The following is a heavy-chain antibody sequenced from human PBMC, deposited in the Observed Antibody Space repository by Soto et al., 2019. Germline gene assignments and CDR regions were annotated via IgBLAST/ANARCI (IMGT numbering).Heavy chain of an antibody. V-gene: IGHV4-30-4*01. CDR1: GGSISSGDYY. CDR3: ARDRESSSWYGGMDV. CDR2: IYYSGST. Sequence: SETLSLTCTVSGGSISSGDYYWSWIRQPPGKGLEWIGYIYYSGSTYYNPSLKSRVTISVDTSKNQFSLKLSSVTAADTAVYYCARDRESSSWYGGMDVWGQGTTLTVSS. D-gene: IGHD6-13*01. J-gene: IGHJ6*02.